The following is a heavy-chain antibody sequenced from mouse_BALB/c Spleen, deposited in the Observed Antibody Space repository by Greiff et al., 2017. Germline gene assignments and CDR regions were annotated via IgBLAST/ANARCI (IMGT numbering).Heavy chain of an antibody. V-gene: IGHV2-9*02. J-gene: IGHJ3*01. CDR2: IWAGGST. D-gene: IGHD1-1*01. CDR1: GFSLTSYG. CDR3: ARYYYGTWFAY. Sequence: VQLQQSGPGLVAPSQSLSITCTVSGFSLTSYGVHWVRQPPGKGLEWLGVIWAGGSTNYNSDLMSRLSISKDNSKSQVFLKMNSLQTDDTAMYYCARYYYGTWFAYWGQGTLVTVSA.